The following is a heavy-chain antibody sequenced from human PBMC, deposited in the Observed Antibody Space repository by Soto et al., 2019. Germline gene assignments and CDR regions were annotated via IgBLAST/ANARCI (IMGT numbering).Heavy chain of an antibody. CDR2: INSDGSST. CDR3: AIRASYYDSSGYFDY. D-gene: IGHD3-22*01. J-gene: IGHJ4*02. Sequence: GGSLRLSCAASGFTFSSYWMRWVRQATGKGLVWVSRINSDGSSTSYADSVKGRFTISRDNAKNTLYLQMNSLRAEDTAVYYCAIRASYYDSSGYFDYWGQGTLVTVSS. V-gene: IGHV3-74*01. CDR1: GFTFSSYW.